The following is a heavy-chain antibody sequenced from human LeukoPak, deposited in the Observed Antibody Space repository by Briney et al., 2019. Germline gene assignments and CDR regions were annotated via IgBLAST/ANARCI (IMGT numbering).Heavy chain of an antibody. D-gene: IGHD4-23*01. CDR1: GGSISSYY. J-gene: IGHJ3*02. Sequence: SETLSLTCTVSGGSISSYYWSWIRQPPGKGLEWIGYIYYSGSTNYNPSLKSRVTISVDTSKNQFSLKLSSVTAADTAVYYCASRGYGGNLDDAFDIWGQGTMVTVSS. CDR2: IYYSGST. CDR3: ASRGYGGNLDDAFDI. V-gene: IGHV4-59*01.